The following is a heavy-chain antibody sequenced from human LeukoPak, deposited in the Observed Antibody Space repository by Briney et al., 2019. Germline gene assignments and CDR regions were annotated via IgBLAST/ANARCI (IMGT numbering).Heavy chain of an antibody. J-gene: IGHJ4*02. Sequence: PGRSLRLSCAASGFTFSSYAMHWVRQAPGKGLERVAVMSYDGSNKYYADSVKGRFTISRDNSKNTLYLQMNSLRAEDTAVYYCASIAVAGTGNWGQGTLVTVSS. CDR3: ASIAVAGTGN. CDR2: MSYDGSNK. D-gene: IGHD6-19*01. CDR1: GFTFSSYA. V-gene: IGHV3-30-3*01.